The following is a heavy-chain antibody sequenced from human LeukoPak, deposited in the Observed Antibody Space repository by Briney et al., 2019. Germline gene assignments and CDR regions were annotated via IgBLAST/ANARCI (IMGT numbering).Heavy chain of an antibody. CDR2: INTNTGNP. Sequence: ASVKVSCKASGYTLTSYAMNWVRQAPGQGLEWMGWINTNTGNPTYAQGFTGRFVFSLDTSVSTAYLQISSLKAEDTAVYYCARGVVVATIKGGLGYWGQGTLVTVSS. D-gene: IGHD5-12*01. J-gene: IGHJ4*02. CDR3: ARGVVVATIKGGLGY. CDR1: GYTLTSYA. V-gene: IGHV7-4-1*02.